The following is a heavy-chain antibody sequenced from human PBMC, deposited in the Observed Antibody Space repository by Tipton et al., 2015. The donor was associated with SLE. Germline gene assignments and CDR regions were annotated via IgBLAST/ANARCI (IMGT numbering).Heavy chain of an antibody. D-gene: IGHD2-2*02. V-gene: IGHV4-59*01. CDR1: GGSISSTY. J-gene: IGHJ5*02. CDR2: IYYGGST. Sequence: LRLSCTVSGGSISSTYWTWIRQPPGKGLQYIGFIYYGGSTNCIPSLKSRVTISVDTSKNQFSLRLNSVTAADTAVYYCARARYCSSTGCYRFDPWGQGTLVTVSS. CDR3: ARARYCSSTGCYRFDP.